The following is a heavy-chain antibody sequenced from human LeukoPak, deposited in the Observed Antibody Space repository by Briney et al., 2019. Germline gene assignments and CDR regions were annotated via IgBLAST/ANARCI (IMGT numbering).Heavy chain of an antibody. D-gene: IGHD5-18*01. CDR2: INSDGSST. V-gene: IGHV3-74*01. Sequence: GGSLRLSCAASGFTFSSYWMHWVRQAPGKGLVWVSRINSDGSSTSYADSVKGRFTISRDNAKNTLYLQMNSLRAEDTAVYYCAYSYGYGDLGYWGQGTLVTVSS. J-gene: IGHJ4*02. CDR1: GFTFSSYW. CDR3: AYSYGYGDLGY.